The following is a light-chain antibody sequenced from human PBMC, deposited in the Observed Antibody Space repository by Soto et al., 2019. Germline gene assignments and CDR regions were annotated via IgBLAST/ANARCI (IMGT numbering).Light chain of an antibody. CDR1: QSVSTN. Sequence: EIVMTQSPATVSVSPGERGTLSCRASQSVSTNLAWYQQKPGQAPRLLIYGASSRATGIPDRFSGSGSGTDFTLTINRLEPEEFAVYYCQQYGGMWTFGQGTKVDIK. CDR2: GAS. V-gene: IGKV3-20*01. J-gene: IGKJ1*01. CDR3: QQYGGMWT.